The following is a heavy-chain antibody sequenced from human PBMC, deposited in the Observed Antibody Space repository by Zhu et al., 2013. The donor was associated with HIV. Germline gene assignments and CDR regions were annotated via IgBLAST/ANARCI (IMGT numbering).Heavy chain of an antibody. CDR2: IIPMFGPA. Sequence: VQLVQSGAEVKKPGSSVKVSCKASGGTFSNYGFSWVRQAPGQGLEWMGRIIPMFGPANYAQELQGRVTITADESTSTAYMELSSLRSEDTAVYYCARGYTVTTGHLDYWGQGTLVTVSS. J-gene: IGHJ4*02. V-gene: IGHV1-69*18. D-gene: IGHD4-17*01. CDR3: ARGYTVTTGHLDY. CDR1: GGTFSNYG.